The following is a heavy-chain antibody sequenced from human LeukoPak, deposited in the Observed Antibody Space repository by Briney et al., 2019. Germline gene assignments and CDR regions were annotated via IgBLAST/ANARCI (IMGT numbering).Heavy chain of an antibody. V-gene: IGHV4-31*03. Sequence: SGTLSLTCTVSGGSISSDGYYWNWIRQHPGKGLEWIGYIYYNGNTYYNPSLKSRVTISLDTSKNQFSLKLSSVTAADTALYYCARGPQYSSTWYTYWGQGTLVTVSS. CDR2: IYYNGNT. J-gene: IGHJ4*02. CDR3: ARGPQYSSTWYTY. D-gene: IGHD6-13*01. CDR1: GGSISSDGYY.